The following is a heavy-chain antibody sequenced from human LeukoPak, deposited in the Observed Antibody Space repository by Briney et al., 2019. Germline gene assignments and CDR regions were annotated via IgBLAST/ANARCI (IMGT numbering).Heavy chain of an antibody. J-gene: IGHJ6*03. CDR1: GFTFSSYG. D-gene: IGHD6-13*01. CDR2: IRYDGSNK. Sequence: PGGSLRLSCAASGFTFSSYGMHWVRQAPGKGLEWVAFIRYDGSNKYYADSVKGRFTISRDNSKNTLYLQMNSLKTEDTAVYYCTTPAQYSSSPQRLMHYYYYMDVWGKGTTVTVSS. V-gene: IGHV3-30*02. CDR3: TTPAQYSSSPQRLMHYYYYMDV.